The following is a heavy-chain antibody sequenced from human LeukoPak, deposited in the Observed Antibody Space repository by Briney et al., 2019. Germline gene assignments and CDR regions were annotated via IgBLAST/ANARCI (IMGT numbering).Heavy chain of an antibody. CDR2: INTNTGNP. D-gene: IGHD3-10*01. CDR3: ARDDRPILLWFGELAFRLDP. CDR1: GYTFTSYA. J-gene: IGHJ5*02. Sequence: ASVKVSCKASGYTFTSYAMNRVRQAPGQGLEWMGWINTNTGNPTYAQGFTGRFVFSLDTSVSTAYLQISSLKAEDTAVYYCARDDRPILLWFGELAFRLDPWGQGTLVTVSS. V-gene: IGHV7-4-1*02.